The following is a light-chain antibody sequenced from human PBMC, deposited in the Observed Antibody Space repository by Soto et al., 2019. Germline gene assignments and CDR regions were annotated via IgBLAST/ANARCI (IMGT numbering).Light chain of an antibody. J-gene: IGKJ5*01. CDR3: QQYNKWSIT. CDR2: GAS. Sequence: EIVMTQSPATLSVSPGERATLSCRASQSVSSNLGWYQQKPGQAPGPLIFGASTRATGIPARFSGSGSGTEFTLTISSLQSEDFAVYYCQQYNKWSITFGQGTRLEMK. CDR1: QSVSSN. V-gene: IGKV3-15*01.